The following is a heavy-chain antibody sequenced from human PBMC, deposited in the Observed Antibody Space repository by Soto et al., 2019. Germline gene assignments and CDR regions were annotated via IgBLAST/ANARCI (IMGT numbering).Heavy chain of an antibody. CDR2: IIPIFGTA. J-gene: IGHJ6*02. CDR3: ARPIYYDYHFDYYYGMDV. V-gene: IGHV1-69*13. D-gene: IGHD3-9*01. CDR1: GGTFSSYA. Sequence: SVKVSCKASGGTFSSYAISWGRQAPGQGLEWMGGIIPIFGTANYAQKFQGRVTITADESTSTAYMELSSLRSEDTAVYYCARPIYYDYHFDYYYGMDVWGQGTTVTVSS.